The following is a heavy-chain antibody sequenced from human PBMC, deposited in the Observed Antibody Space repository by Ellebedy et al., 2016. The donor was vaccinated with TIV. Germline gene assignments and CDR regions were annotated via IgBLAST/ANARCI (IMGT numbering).Heavy chain of an antibody. J-gene: IGHJ6*02. Sequence: ESLKISCAASGFTFSSYGMNWVRQAPGKGLEWIGEIYHSGSTNYNPSLKSRVTISVDKSKNQFSLKLSSVTAADTAVYYCARETYNWNYGYYGMDVWGQGTTVTVSS. D-gene: IGHD1-7*01. V-gene: IGHV4/OR15-8*01. CDR1: GFTFSSYGM. CDR3: ARETYNWNYGYYGMDV. CDR2: IYHSGST.